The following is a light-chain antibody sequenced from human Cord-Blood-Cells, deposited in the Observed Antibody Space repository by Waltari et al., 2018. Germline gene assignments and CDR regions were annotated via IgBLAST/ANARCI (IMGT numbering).Light chain of an antibody. CDR3: QQYGSSLMYT. V-gene: IGKV3-20*01. CDR1: QSVSSSY. J-gene: IGKJ2*01. Sequence: ELLLTQSPGPLSFSPGARATLSCSASQSVSSSYLAWYQQKPGQAPRLLIYGASSRATGIPDRFSGSGSGTDFTLTISRLEPEDFAVYYCQQYGSSLMYTFGQGTKLEIK. CDR2: GAS.